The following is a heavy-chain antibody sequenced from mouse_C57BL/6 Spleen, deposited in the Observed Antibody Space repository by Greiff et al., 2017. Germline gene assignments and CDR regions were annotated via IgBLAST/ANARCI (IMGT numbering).Heavy chain of an antibody. D-gene: IGHD6-1*01. CDR3: ARWARSRAATDYFDY. J-gene: IGHJ2*01. CDR1: GYSITSGYY. CDR2: ISYDGSN. V-gene: IGHV3-6*01. Sequence: EVKLMESGPGLVKPSQSLSLTCSVTGYSITSGYYWNWIRQFPGNKLEWMGYISYDGSNNYNPSLKNRISITRDTSKNQFFLKLNSVTTEDTATYYCARWARSRAATDYFDYWGQGTTLTVSS.